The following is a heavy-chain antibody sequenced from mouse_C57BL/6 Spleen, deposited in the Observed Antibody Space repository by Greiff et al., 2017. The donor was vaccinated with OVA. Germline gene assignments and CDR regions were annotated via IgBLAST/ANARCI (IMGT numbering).Heavy chain of an antibody. Sequence: VQLQQPGAELVMPGASVKLSCKASGYTFTSYWMHWVKQRPGQGLEWIGEIDPSDSYTNYNQKFKGKSTLTVDKSSSTAYMQLSSLTSEDAAVYYCARSYYDDYGDGVYFDYWGQGTTLTVSS. D-gene: IGHD2-4*01. CDR3: ARSYYDDYGDGVYFDY. CDR1: GYTFTSYW. V-gene: IGHV1-69*01. CDR2: IDPSDSYT. J-gene: IGHJ2*01.